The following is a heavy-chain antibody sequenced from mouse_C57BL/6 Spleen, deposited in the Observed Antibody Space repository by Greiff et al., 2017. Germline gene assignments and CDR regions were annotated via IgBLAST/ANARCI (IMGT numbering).Heavy chain of an antibody. Sequence: QVQLQQPGAELVKPGASVKLSCKASGYTFTSYWMHWVKQRPGQGLEWIGMIHPNSGSTNYNEKFKSKATLTVDKSSSTAYMQLSSLTSEDSAVYYCARLARDYYDYDDDAMDYWGQGTSVTVSS. J-gene: IGHJ4*01. V-gene: IGHV1-64*01. CDR3: ARLARDYYDYDDDAMDY. CDR2: IHPNSGST. CDR1: GYTFTSYW. D-gene: IGHD2-4*01.